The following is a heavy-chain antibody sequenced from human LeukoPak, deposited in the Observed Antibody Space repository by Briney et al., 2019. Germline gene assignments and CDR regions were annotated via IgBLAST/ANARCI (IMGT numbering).Heavy chain of an antibody. Sequence: GESLKISCKGSGYSFTSYWIGWVRQMPGKGLEWMGIIYPGDSDTRYSPSFQGQVTISADKSISTAYLQWSSLQASDTAMYYCARVPAVADYYYYMDVWGKGTTVTVSS. V-gene: IGHV5-51*01. CDR1: GYSFTSYW. J-gene: IGHJ6*03. D-gene: IGHD6-19*01. CDR3: ARVPAVADYYYYMDV. CDR2: IYPGDSDT.